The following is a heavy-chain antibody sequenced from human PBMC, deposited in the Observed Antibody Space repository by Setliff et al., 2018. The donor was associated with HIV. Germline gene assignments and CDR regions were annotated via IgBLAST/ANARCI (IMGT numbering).Heavy chain of an antibody. CDR2: IYHTGST. D-gene: IGHD3-3*01. V-gene: IGHV4-39*01. CDR3: ARSIVRVASGYYYFEY. Sequence: SETLSLTCTVSGDSVSSRSYYWSWIRQPPGKGLEWIGYIYHTGSTYYKPSLKSRVTISVDTSKNQSSLRLSSVAAGDTAVYYCARSIVRVASGYYYFEYWGQGTLVTVSS. CDR1: GDSVSSRSYY. J-gene: IGHJ4*02.